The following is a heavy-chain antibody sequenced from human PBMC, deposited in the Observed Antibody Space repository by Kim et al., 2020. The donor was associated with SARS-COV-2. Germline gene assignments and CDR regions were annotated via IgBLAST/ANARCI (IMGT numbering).Heavy chain of an antibody. Sequence: SVKGRFTIYRDNSKNTLYLQMNSLRAEDTAVYYCARDKDPGVAVGQNLDYWGQGTLVTVSS. V-gene: IGHV3-30*07. J-gene: IGHJ4*02. CDR3: ARDKDPGVAVGQNLDY. D-gene: IGHD6-19*01.